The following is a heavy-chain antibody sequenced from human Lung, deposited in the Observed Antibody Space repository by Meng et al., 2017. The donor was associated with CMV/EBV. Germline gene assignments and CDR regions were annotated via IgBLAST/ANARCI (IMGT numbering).Heavy chain of an antibody. CDR1: GGSFSGYC. CDR3: ARCFRGGGTQRRFGVFRSSYFFDY. D-gene: IGHD3-3*01. Sequence: LXTXSLXCAVYGGSFSGYCWSWIRQPPGKGLEWIGEINHSGTTNYNPSLESRVTISVDTSKNQFSLKLSSVTAADTAVYYCARCFRGGGTQRRFGVFRSSYFFDYXGLGTLVTVSS. CDR2: INHSGTT. V-gene: IGHV4-34*01. J-gene: IGHJ4*02.